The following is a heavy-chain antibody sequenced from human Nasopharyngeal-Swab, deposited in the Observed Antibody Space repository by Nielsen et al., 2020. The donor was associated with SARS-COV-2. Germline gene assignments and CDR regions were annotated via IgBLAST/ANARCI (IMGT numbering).Heavy chain of an antibody. V-gene: IGHV1-69*06. CDR2: IIPIFGTA. CDR3: AKDAVPLAAAGTGVGYFDY. Sequence: WVRQAPGQGLEWMGGIIPIFGTANYAQKFQGRVTITADKSTSTAYMELSSLRSEDTAVYYCAKDAVPLAAAGTGVGYFDYWGQGTLVTVSS. J-gene: IGHJ4*02. D-gene: IGHD6-13*01.